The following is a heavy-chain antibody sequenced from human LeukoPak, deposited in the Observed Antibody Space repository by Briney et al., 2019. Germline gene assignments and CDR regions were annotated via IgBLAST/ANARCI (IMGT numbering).Heavy chain of an antibody. D-gene: IGHD6-13*01. CDR2: INHSGST. V-gene: IGHV4-34*01. CDR3: ARVGGIKAYSSSWYEDY. Sequence: SETLSLTCAVYGGSFSGCYWSWIRQPPGKGLEWIGEINHSGSTNYNPSLKSRVTISVDTSKNQFSLKLSSVTAADTAVYYCARVGGIKAYSSSWYEDYWGQGTLVTVSS. J-gene: IGHJ4*02. CDR1: GGSFSGCY.